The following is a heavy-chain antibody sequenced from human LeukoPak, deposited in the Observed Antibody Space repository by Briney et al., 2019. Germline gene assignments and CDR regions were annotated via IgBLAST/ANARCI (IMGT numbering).Heavy chain of an antibody. D-gene: IGHD1-14*01. CDR1: GGTFSSYA. J-gene: IGHJ5*02. Sequence: SVKVSCMASGGTFSSYAISWVRQAPGQGLEWMGGIIPIFGTANYAQKFQGRVTITADESTSTAYMELSSLRSEDAAVYYCATGPAQRFDPWGQGTLVTVSS. V-gene: IGHV1-69*13. CDR2: IIPIFGTA. CDR3: ATGPAQRFDP.